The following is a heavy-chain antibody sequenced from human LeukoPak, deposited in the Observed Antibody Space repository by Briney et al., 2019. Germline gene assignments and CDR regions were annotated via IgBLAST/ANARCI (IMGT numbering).Heavy chain of an antibody. J-gene: IGHJ4*02. V-gene: IGHV3-23*01. Sequence: GGSLRLSCAASGFTFSSYGMHWVRQAPGKGLEWVSAISGSGGSTYYADSVKGRFTISRDNSKNTLYLQMNSLRAEDTAVYYCAKLRNWNDAGDYWGQGTLVTVSS. CDR3: AKLRNWNDAGDY. CDR1: GFTFSSYG. CDR2: ISGSGGST. D-gene: IGHD1-1*01.